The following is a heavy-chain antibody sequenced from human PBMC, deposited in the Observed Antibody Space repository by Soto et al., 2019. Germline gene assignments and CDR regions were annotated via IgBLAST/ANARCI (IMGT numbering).Heavy chain of an antibody. CDR1: GGTFSSYA. J-gene: IGHJ6*02. D-gene: IGHD3-22*01. CDR3: ARDKGNYDSSGYYYGYYYYGMDV. V-gene: IGHV1-69*01. Sequence: QVQLVQSGAEVKKPGSSVKVSCKASGGTFSSYAISWVRQAPGQGLEWMGGIIPIFGTANYAQKFQGRVTITADASTSTAYMELSSLRSEDTAVYYCARDKGNYDSSGYYYGYYYYGMDVWGQGTTVTVSS. CDR2: IIPIFGTA.